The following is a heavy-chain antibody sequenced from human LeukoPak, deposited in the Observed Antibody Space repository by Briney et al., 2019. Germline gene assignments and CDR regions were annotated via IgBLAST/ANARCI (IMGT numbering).Heavy chain of an antibody. CDR3: ARLPLWELDP. V-gene: IGHV3-7*01. D-gene: IGHD1-26*01. CDR2: IKQDGSEK. CDR1: GFIFRSYC. J-gene: IGHJ5*02. Sequence: GSLRLSCAASGFIFRSYCMSWVRPAPGKGLEWVANIKQDGSEKYYVDSVKGRFTISRDNAKNPLYLQMNSLRAEDTAAYYCARLPLWELDPWGQRTLVTVSS.